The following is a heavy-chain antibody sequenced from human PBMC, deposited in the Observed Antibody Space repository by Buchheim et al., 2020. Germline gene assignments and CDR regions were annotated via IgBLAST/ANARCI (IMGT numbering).Heavy chain of an antibody. J-gene: IGHJ6*03. D-gene: IGHD5-18*01. CDR2: ISYDGSNK. Sequence: QVQLVESGGGVVQPGRSLRLSCAASGFTFSSYGMHWVRKAPGKGLEWVAVISYDGSNKYYADSVKGRFTISRDNSKNTLYLQMNSLRAEDTAVYYCAKEGSYGSYYYYYYMDVWGKGTT. CDR1: GFTFSSYG. V-gene: IGHV3-30*18. CDR3: AKEGSYGSYYYYYYMDV.